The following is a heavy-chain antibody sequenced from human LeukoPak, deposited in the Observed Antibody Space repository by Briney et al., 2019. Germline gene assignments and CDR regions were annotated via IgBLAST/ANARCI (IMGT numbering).Heavy chain of an antibody. V-gene: IGHV4-30-4*08. Sequence: SETLSLTCTVSGDSINTGDHYWGWIRQTPGKGLEWIGYIYHSGTTYYNPSVKSRISISVDTSKNQFSLNLNSVTAADTAVYYYARVQYCSGGSCYNLRLFDHWGRGTLVTVSS. J-gene: IGHJ4*02. CDR2: IYHSGTT. CDR3: ARVQYCSGGSCYNLRLFDH. CDR1: GDSINTGDHY. D-gene: IGHD2-15*01.